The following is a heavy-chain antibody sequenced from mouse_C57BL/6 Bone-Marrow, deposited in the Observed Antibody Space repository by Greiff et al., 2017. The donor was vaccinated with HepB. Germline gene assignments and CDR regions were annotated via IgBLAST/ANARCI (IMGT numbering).Heavy chain of an antibody. CDR1: GYTFTSYG. D-gene: IGHD1-1*01. V-gene: IGHV1-81*01. CDR2: IYPRSGNT. Sequence: QVQLQQSGAELARPGASVKLSCKASGYTFTSYGISWVKQRTGQGLEWIGEIYPRSGNTYYNEKFKGKATLTADKSSSTAYMELRSLTSEDSAVYFCARHYYGRESDYWGQGTTLTVSS. CDR3: ARHYYGRESDY. J-gene: IGHJ2*01.